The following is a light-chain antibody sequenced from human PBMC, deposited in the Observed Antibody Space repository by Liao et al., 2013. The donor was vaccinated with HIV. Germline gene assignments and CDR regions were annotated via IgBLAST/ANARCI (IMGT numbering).Light chain of an antibody. V-gene: IGLV3-1*01. CDR3: HVWDSGIVV. J-gene: IGLJ2*01. CDR1: ALSTQF. Sequence: SYELTQPPSVSVSPGQTARITCSGDALSTQFAYWYQQKPGQAPVLVIYYDSDRPSGIPERFSGSNSGSTATLTITRAQVGDEADYHCHVWDSGIVVFGGGTKVTVL. CDR2: YDS.